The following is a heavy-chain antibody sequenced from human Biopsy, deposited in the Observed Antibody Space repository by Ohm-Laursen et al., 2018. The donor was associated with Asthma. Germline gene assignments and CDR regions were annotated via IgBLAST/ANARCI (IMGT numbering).Heavy chain of an antibody. V-gene: IGHV4-61*01. J-gene: IGHJ2*01. CDR3: ARVPTTLRYFDL. CDR2: ISYSGST. D-gene: IGHD2-15*01. CDR1: GGSVSSGSYY. Sequence: PSQTLSLTCTVSGGSVSSGSYYWSWIQQPPGKGLAWVSYISYSGSTDYNPSLKSRLTISMDTSKNQFSLKLSSVTAADTAVYYCARVPTTLRYFDLWGRGTLVTVSS.